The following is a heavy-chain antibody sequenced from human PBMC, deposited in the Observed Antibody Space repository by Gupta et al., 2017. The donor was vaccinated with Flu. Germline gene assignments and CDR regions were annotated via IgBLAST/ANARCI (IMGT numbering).Heavy chain of an antibody. Sequence: IRQHPGKGLEWIGYIYSSGSTYNPSLKSRVTRSVDTSANQFSLRLRSVTAADTAVYYCASGKKWLTATGYFDYWGQGTLVTVSS. V-gene: IGHV4-31*02. D-gene: IGHD5-12*01. CDR2: IYSSGST. J-gene: IGHJ4*02. CDR3: ASGKKWLTATGYFDY.